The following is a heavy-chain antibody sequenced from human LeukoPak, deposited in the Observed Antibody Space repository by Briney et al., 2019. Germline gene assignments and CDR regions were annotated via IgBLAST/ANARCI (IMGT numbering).Heavy chain of an antibody. D-gene: IGHD3-10*01. CDR1: GGTFSSYA. CDR3: ASPRGSGSYYNEPFDY. Sequence: ASVKVSCKASGGTFSSYAISWVRQAPGQGLEWMGRIIPILGIANYAQKFQGRVTITADKSTSTAYMELSSLRSEDTAVYYCASPRGSGSYYNEPFDYWGQGTLLTVSS. V-gene: IGHV1-69*04. CDR2: IIPILGIA. J-gene: IGHJ4*02.